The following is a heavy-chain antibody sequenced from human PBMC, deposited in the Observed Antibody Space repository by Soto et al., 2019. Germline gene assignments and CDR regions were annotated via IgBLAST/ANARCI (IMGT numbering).Heavy chain of an antibody. Sequence: QITLKESGPTLVKPTQTLTLTCTFSGFSFTTDGMGVGWIRQPPGKALEWLALIYWDDDKRYSPSLKSRLTTTKDASTTHVVLTLTNMDPADTATYYCAPLYWAASGTRYYFDSWGQGTLVTVSS. V-gene: IGHV2-5*02. CDR3: APLYWAASGTRYYFDS. CDR1: GFSFTTDGMG. J-gene: IGHJ4*02. D-gene: IGHD6-13*01. CDR2: IYWDDDK.